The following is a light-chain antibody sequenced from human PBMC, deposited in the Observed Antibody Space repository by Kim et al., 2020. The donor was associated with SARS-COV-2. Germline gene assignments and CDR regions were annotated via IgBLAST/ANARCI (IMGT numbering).Light chain of an antibody. CDR1: KLGDKY. CDR3: QVWGTRTVV. V-gene: IGLV3-1*01. Sequence: SYELTQPPSVSVSPGQTASITCSGDKLGDKYAYWYQQKPGQSPVLVIYEDTKRPSGIPERFSASNSENTATLTISGTQAIDEADYYCQVWGTRTVVFGGGTQLTVL. CDR2: EDT. J-gene: IGLJ2*01.